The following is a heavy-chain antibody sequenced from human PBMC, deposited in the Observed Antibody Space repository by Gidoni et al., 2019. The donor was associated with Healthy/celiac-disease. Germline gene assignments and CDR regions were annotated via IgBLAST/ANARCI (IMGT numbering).Heavy chain of an antibody. CDR2: ISSSSSYT. CDR3: ARYMIVVYYYGMDV. CDR1: GFTFSDYY. J-gene: IGHJ6*02. V-gene: IGHV3-11*06. D-gene: IGHD3-22*01. Sequence: QVQLVESGGGLVKPGGSLRLSCAASGFTFSDYYMSWIRQAPGKGLEWVSYISSSSSYTNYADSVKGRFTISRDNAKNSLYLQMNSLRAEDTAVYYCARYMIVVYYYGMDVWGQGTTVTVSS.